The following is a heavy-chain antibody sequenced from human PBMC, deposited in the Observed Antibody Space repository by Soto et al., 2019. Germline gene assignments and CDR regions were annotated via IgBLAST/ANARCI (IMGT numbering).Heavy chain of an antibody. D-gene: IGHD1-1*01. Sequence: ASVKVSCKASGYSFTKYHMHWVRQAPGQGLEWMGWINPGSGVTNQAQRFQGRVTMTRDTSITTTYMELNSLTSDDTAVYYCARVAGHKNARFDTWGQGALVTVS. CDR2: INPGSGVT. V-gene: IGHV1-2*02. J-gene: IGHJ4*02. CDR3: ARVAGHKNARFDT. CDR1: GYSFTKYH.